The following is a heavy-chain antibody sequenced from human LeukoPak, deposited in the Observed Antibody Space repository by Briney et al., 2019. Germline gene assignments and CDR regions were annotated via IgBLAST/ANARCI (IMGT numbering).Heavy chain of an antibody. CDR1: GGSISSYY. J-gene: IGHJ4*02. CDR2: IYSSGST. D-gene: IGHD3-22*01. Sequence: SATLSLTCAVSGGSISSYYWSWIRQPAGKGLEWIGRIYSSGSTNYNPSLKSRITMSVDTSKNQFSLKLSSVTAADTAVYYCARDLSGYSLRYFDYWGQGTLVTVSS. CDR3: ARDLSGYSLRYFDY. V-gene: IGHV4-4*07.